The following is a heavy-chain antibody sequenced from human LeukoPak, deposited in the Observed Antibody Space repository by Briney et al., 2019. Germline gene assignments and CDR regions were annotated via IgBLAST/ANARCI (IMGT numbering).Heavy chain of an antibody. J-gene: IGHJ6*03. V-gene: IGHV4-4*07. Sequence: SETLSLTCTVSGGSINSYYRSWIRQPAGKGLEWIGRIYTSGSTNYNPSLKSRVTMSVDTSKNQFSLKLSSVTAADTAVYYCARVAAAAGTGHDYYYYMDVWGKGTTVTISS. CDR2: IYTSGST. D-gene: IGHD6-13*01. CDR1: GGSINSYY. CDR3: ARVAAAAGTGHDYYYYMDV.